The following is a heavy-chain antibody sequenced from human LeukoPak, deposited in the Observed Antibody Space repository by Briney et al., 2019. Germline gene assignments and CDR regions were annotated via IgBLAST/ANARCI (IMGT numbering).Heavy chain of an antibody. Sequence: GGFLRLSCAASGFTFSSYAMTWVRQAPCKGLEWVAFIRYDGSIKYYPDSVKGRFTISRDNSKNTLYLQMNSLRAEDTAVFYCGKGMRWEDGDYGGIDYWGQGTLVTVSS. J-gene: IGHJ4*02. D-gene: IGHD4-17*01. CDR2: IRYDGSIK. CDR1: GFTFSSYA. CDR3: GKGMRWEDGDYGGIDY. V-gene: IGHV3-30*02.